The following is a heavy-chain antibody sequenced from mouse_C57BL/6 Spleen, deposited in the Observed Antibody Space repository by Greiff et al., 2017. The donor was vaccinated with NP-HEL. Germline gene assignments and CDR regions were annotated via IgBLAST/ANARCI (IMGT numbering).Heavy chain of an antibody. CDR1: GYTFTSYW. V-gene: IGHV1-69*01. CDR3: ARWLPPVYFDY. D-gene: IGHD2-2*01. Sequence: VQLQQPGAELVMPGASVKLSCKASGYTFTSYWMHWVKQRPGQGLEWIGEIDPSDSYTNYNQKFKGKSTLTVDKSSSTAYMQLSSLTSEDSAVYYCARWLPPVYFDYWGQGTTLTVSS. CDR2: IDPSDSYT. J-gene: IGHJ2*01.